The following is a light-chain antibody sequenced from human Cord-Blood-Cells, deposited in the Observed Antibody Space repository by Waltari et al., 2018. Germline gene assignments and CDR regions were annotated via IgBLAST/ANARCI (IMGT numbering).Light chain of an antibody. V-gene: IGKV1-5*03. J-gene: IGKJ1*01. Sequence: DIQMTQSPSTLSASVGERVTIPCRASPRISSRLAWYQQQPGKDPKLLIYKASSFESGVPSRFSGSGSGTEFTLTISSLHPDDFATYYCQQYNSYSRTFGQGTKVEIK. CDR2: KAS. CDR3: QQYNSYSRT. CDR1: PRISSR.